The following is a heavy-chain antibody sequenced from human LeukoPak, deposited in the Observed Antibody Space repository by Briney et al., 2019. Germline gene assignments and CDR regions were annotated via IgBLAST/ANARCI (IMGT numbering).Heavy chain of an antibody. CDR1: GGSFSGYY. CDR3: ARHSIVVVPAAPGGDAFDI. J-gene: IGHJ3*02. CDR2: INHSGST. V-gene: IGHV4-34*01. Sequence: PSETLSLTCAVYGGSFSGYYWSWIRQPPGKGLEWIGEINHSGSTNYNPSPKSRVTISVDTSKNQFSLKLSSVTAADTAVYYCARHSIVVVPAAPGGDAFDIWGQGTMVTVSS. D-gene: IGHD2-2*01.